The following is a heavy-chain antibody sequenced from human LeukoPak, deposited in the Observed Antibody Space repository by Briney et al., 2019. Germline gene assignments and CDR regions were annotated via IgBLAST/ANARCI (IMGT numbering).Heavy chain of an antibody. J-gene: IGHJ4*02. D-gene: IGHD6-19*01. Sequence: SETLSLTCTVPGGSIINYFWSWIRQPPGKGLEWIGYIFDSGNTNYKPSLNSRVTMSLDTSKNQFSLKLSSVTAADSAIYYCARGQYSSGWYYFDYWGQGTLVTVSS. CDR1: GGSIINYF. CDR2: IFDSGNT. V-gene: IGHV4-59*01. CDR3: ARGQYSSGWYYFDY.